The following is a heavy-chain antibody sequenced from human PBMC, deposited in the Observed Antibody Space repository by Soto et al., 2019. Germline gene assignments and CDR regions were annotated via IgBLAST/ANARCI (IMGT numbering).Heavy chain of an antibody. D-gene: IGHD3-16*01. J-gene: IGHJ5*02. CDR1: GVSINNFF. CDR3: ARDRGGITVSSKPLGEWSDP. CDR2: VSQGGTA. Sequence: QVQLQESGPGLVRPSETLSLTCTVSGVSINNFFWCWIWQTPGKGLEWIGLVSQGGTAAYLSEGETPGCTPSLESRATKSLDLPKNHFSLRLTSVTAADTAVYYCARDRGGITVSSKPLGEWSDPWGQGTLVTVSS. V-gene: IGHV4-59*01.